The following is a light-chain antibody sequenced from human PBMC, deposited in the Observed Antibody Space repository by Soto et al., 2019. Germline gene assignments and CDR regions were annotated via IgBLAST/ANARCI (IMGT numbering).Light chain of an antibody. CDR2: DVS. CDR1: SSDVGGYNY. V-gene: IGLV2-14*01. J-gene: IGLJ2*01. Sequence: QSALTQPASVSGSPGQSITISCTGTSSDVGGYNYVSWYQQHPGKAPKLMIYDVSNRPSGVSNRFSGSKSGNTASRTISGLQAEDEADYYCSSYTSSSILFGGGTKLTVL. CDR3: SSYTSSSIL.